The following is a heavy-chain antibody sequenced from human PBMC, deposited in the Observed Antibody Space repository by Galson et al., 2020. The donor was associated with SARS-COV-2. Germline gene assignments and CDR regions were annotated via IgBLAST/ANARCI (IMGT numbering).Heavy chain of an antibody. Sequence: TGGSLRLSCAASGFTFSTYSMNWVRQAPGKGLEWVSFISSSSSYIYYADSVKGRFTISRDNAKNSLYLQMNSLRAEDTAVYYCARAQLRTIFGVVTEAVDALDFWGQGTMVTVSS. J-gene: IGHJ3*01. CDR3: ARAQLRTIFGVVTEAVDALDF. CDR1: GFTFSTYS. V-gene: IGHV3-21*01. CDR2: ISSSSSYI. D-gene: IGHD3-3*01.